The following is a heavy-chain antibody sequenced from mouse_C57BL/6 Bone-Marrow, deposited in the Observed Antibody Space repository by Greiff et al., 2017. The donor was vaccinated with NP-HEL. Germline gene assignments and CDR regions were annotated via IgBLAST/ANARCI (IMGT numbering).Heavy chain of an antibody. CDR2: IDPANGNT. CDR3: AKSFYYSNYRYAMDY. J-gene: IGHJ4*01. D-gene: IGHD2-5*01. CDR1: GFNIKNTY. Sequence: EVQLQQSVAELVRPGASVKLSCTASGFNIKNTYMHWVKQRPEQGLEWIGRIDPANGNTKYAPKFQGKATITADTSSNTAYLQLSSLTSEDTAIYYCAKSFYYSNYRYAMDYWGQGTSVTVSS. V-gene: IGHV14-3*01.